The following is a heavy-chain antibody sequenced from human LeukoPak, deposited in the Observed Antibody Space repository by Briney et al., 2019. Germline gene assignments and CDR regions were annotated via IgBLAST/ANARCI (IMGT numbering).Heavy chain of an antibody. D-gene: IGHD3-10*01. V-gene: IGHV4-59*12. CDR1: GGSISSYY. CDR3: ARVVLLWFGEPRGWFDP. CDR2: MYYSGST. Sequence: SETLSLTCSVSGGSISSYYWSWIRQPPGKGLEWIGYMYYSGSTNYNPSLKSRVTISVDTSKNQFSLKLSSVTAADTAVYYCARVVLLWFGEPRGWFDPWGQGTLVTVSS. J-gene: IGHJ5*02.